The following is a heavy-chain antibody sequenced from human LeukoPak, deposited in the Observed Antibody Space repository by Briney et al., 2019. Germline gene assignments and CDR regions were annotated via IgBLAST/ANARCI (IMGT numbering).Heavy chain of an antibody. CDR1: GGSFSGYY. J-gene: IGHJ4*02. V-gene: IGHV4-34*01. CDR2: INHSASA. Sequence: SETLSLTCAVYGGSFSGYYWSWIRQVPGKGLEWIGEINHSASARYSPSLKSRVTMSVDTSKNQFSLKLTSVTAADTAIYYCAREIIWGTYRRLYYFDSWGQGTLVTVSS. CDR3: AREIIWGTYRRLYYFDS. D-gene: IGHD3-16*02.